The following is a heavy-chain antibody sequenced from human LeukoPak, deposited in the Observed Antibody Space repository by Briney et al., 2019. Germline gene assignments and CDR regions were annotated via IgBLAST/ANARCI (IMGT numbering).Heavy chain of an antibody. CDR3: ARERGISFDY. V-gene: IGHV3-74*01. Sequence: PGGSLRLSCAVSGITFSSYWMHWVRQVPGKGLVWASRINSDVSITNYADSVKGRFTISRDNAKNTLYLQMNSLRDEDTAIYYCARERGISFDYWGQGTLVIVSS. J-gene: IGHJ4*02. CDR1: GITFSSYW. CDR2: INSDVSIT. D-gene: IGHD3-16*01.